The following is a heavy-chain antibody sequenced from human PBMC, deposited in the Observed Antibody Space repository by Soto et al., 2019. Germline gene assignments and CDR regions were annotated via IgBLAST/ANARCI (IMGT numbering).Heavy chain of an antibody. CDR2: INPSGGST. Sequence: QVQLVQSGAEVKKPGASVKVSCKASGYTFTSYYMHWVRQAPGQGLEWMGIINPSGGSTSYAQKFQGRVTMTRDTSTSTVYMELSSLRSEDTAVYYCARDDMCSGGSCYEGSDAFDIWGQGTMVTVSS. V-gene: IGHV1-46*01. CDR1: GYTFTSYY. CDR3: ARDDMCSGGSCYEGSDAFDI. J-gene: IGHJ3*02. D-gene: IGHD2-15*01.